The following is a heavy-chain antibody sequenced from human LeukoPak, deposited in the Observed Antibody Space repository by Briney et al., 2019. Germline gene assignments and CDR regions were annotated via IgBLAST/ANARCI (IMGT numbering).Heavy chain of an antibody. CDR1: GGSFSGYY. J-gene: IGHJ6*03. CDR2: VNHSGST. D-gene: IGHD2-15*01. V-gene: IGHV4-34*01. CDR3: ARVIYSYYYYYYMDV. Sequence: SETLSLTRAVYGGSFSGYYWSWIRQPPGKGLEWIGEVNHSGSTNYNPSLKSRVTISVDTSKNQFSLKLSSVTAADTAVYYCARVIYSYYYYYYMDVWGKGTTVTVSS.